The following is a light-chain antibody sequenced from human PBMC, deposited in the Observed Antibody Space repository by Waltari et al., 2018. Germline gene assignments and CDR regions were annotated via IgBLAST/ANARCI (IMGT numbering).Light chain of an antibody. CDR3: QSYDDTTNQV. CDR2: DDD. CDR1: SGSIASYY. Sequence: NFILTQPHSVSESPGKTVTISCTRSSGSIASYYVQWYQQRPGSAPTTVIYDDDLRPSGVPDRFSGSIDSSSNSASLTISGLKTEDEADYYCQSYDDTTNQVFGGGTKLTVL. J-gene: IGLJ2*01. V-gene: IGLV6-57*04.